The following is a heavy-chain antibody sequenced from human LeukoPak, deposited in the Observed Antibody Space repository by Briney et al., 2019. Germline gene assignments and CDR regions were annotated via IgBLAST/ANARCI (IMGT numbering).Heavy chain of an antibody. D-gene: IGHD2-15*01. Sequence: SETLPLTCSVSGGSISSYYWSWIRQPAGKGLEWIGRIYTSGSTNYNPSLKSRVTMSVDTSKNQFSLKLSSVTAADTAVYYCARGYCSGGSCRYYYYYYYMDVWGKGTTVTVSS. J-gene: IGHJ6*03. V-gene: IGHV4-4*07. CDR3: ARGYCSGGSCRYYYYYYYMDV. CDR1: GGSISSYY. CDR2: IYTSGST.